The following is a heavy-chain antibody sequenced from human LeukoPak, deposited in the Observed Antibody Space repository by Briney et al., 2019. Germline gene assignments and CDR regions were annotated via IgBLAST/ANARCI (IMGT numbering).Heavy chain of an antibody. V-gene: IGHV1-8*03. CDR3: AREDYYDSGSSDY. J-gene: IGHJ4*02. Sequence: ASVKVSCKASRYTFTNYDINWVRQATGQGLEWMGWMNPNSGNTGYAQKFQDRVTITRNTSISTAYMELSSLRSEDTAVYYCAREDYYDSGSSDYWGQGTLVTVSS. CDR1: RYTFTNYD. CDR2: MNPNSGNT. D-gene: IGHD3-22*01.